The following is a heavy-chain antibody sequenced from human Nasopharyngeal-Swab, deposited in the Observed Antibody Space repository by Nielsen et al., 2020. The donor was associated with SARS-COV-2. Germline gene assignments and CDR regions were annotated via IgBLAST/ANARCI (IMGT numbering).Heavy chain of an antibody. CDR1: GGSISSYY. CDR2: VHFLGST. V-gene: IGHV4-59*13. Sequence: SEILSLTCTVSGGSISSYYWNWIRQPPGKGLEWIGYVHFLGSTDYNPSLKSRVTISLDTSNYQFSLRLSSVTAADTAVYYCARDSYRDAFDIWGQGTMATVSS. J-gene: IGHJ3*02. CDR3: ARDSYRDAFDI.